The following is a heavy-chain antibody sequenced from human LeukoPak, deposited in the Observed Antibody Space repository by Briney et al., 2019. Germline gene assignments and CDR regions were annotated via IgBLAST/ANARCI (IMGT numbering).Heavy chain of an antibody. CDR2: ISAYNGNT. V-gene: IGHV1-18*04. CDR3: ARAYYYDGSGYYPIYYYYYMDV. CDR1: GYTFTTYY. D-gene: IGHD3-22*01. J-gene: IGHJ6*03. Sequence: ASVKVSCKASGYTFTTYYMHWVRQAPGQGLEWMGWISAYNGNTNYAQKLQGRVTMTTDTSTSTAYMELSSLRSEDTAVYYCARAYYYDGSGYYPIYYYYYMDVWGKGTTVTISS.